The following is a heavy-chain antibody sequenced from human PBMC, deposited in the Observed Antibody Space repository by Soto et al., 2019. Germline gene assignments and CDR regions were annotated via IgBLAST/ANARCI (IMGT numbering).Heavy chain of an antibody. CDR3: AKDQGGDIVVVPAAWRDYYYYYGMDV. CDR1: GFTFSSYA. D-gene: IGHD2-2*01. Sequence: GGSLRLSCAASGFTFSSYAMSWVRQAPGKGLEWVSAISGSGGSTYYADSVEGRFTISRDNSKNTLYLQMNSLRAEDTAVYYCAKDQGGDIVVVPAAWRDYYYYYGMDVWGQGTTVTVSS. J-gene: IGHJ6*02. V-gene: IGHV3-23*01. CDR2: ISGSGGST.